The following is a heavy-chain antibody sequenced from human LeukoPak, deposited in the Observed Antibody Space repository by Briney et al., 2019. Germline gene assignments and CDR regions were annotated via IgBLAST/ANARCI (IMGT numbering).Heavy chain of an antibody. V-gene: IGHV4-4*07. J-gene: IGHJ4*02. CDR2: IYASGST. CDR3: ARGGSSWQSFDF. CDR1: GGSISNYY. Sequence: SETLSLTCTVSGGSISNYYWSWIRQPAGKGLEWIGRIYASGSTHYNPSLKSRVTMSVDTSKNQFSLKLTSVTAADTAVYYCARGGSSWQSFDFWGQGTLVTVSS. D-gene: IGHD6-13*01.